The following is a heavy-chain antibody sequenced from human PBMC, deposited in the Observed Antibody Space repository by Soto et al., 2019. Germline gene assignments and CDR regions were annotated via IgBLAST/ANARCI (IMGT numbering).Heavy chain of an antibody. CDR2: MNPYSGNT. CDR3: AIAIRRFGEHCGNYYMDV. J-gene: IGHJ6*03. Sequence: QVQLVQSGAEVKKPGASVKVACKASGYTFSNYAINWVRQATGQGLEWMGWMNPYSGNTGYSQKFQGRVTMTRNNSISTAYMELSSLRSEDTAVYYCAIAIRRFGEHCGNYYMDVWAKGTTVTVSS. CDR1: GYTFSNYA. V-gene: IGHV1-8*01. D-gene: IGHD3-10*01.